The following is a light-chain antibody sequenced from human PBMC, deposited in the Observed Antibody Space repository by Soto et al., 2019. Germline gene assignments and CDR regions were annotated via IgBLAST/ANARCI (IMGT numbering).Light chain of an antibody. Sequence: QSALTQPASVSGSPGQSITISCTGTSSDVGSYNLVSWYQQHPGKAPKLMIYEGSKRPSGVSNRFSGSKSGNTASLTISGLQGEDEADYYCQSYDSSLSAYVFGTGTKVTVL. CDR2: EGS. V-gene: IGLV2-23*01. CDR1: SSDVGSYNL. CDR3: QSYDSSLSAYV. J-gene: IGLJ1*01.